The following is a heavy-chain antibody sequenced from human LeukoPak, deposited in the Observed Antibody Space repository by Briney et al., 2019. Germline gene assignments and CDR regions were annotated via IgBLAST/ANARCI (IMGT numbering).Heavy chain of an antibody. Sequence: SLRLSCAASGFTFSSYGMHWVRQAPGKGLEWVAVISYDGSNKYYADSVKGRFTISRDNSKNTLYLQMNSLRAEDTAVYYCADALNYYDSSGYLPGENYWGQGTLVTVSS. CDR3: ADALNYYDSSGYLPGENY. D-gene: IGHD3-22*01. CDR1: GFTFSSYG. V-gene: IGHV3-30*03. J-gene: IGHJ4*02. CDR2: ISYDGSNK.